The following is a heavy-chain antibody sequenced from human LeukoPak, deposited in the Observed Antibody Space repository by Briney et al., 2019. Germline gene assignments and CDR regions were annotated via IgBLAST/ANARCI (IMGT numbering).Heavy chain of an antibody. CDR2: ISTSSSYI. V-gene: IGHV3-21*01. D-gene: IGHD2-15*01. CDR3: ARGADGVSSNSRGWFDP. Sequence: PGGSLRLSCAASGFTFNRYNMNWVRRAPGKGLEWVSPISTSSSYIYYADSVRGRFTISRDNAKNSLYLQMNSLRAEDTAVYSCARGADGVSSNSRGWFDPWGQGTLVTVSS. J-gene: IGHJ5*02. CDR1: GFTFNRYN.